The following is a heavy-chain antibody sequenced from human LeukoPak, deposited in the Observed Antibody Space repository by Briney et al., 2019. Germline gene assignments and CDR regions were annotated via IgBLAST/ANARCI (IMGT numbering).Heavy chain of an antibody. CDR1: GGSISSYY. Sequence: SETLSLTCTVSGGSISSYYWSWIRQPPGKGLEWIGYIYYSGTTNYNPSLKSRVSISVDTSKNQFSLKLSSVTAADTAVYYCARGLVVAATRSPYNWFDPWGQGTLVTVSS. D-gene: IGHD2-15*01. J-gene: IGHJ5*02. V-gene: IGHV4-59*12. CDR2: IYYSGTT. CDR3: ARGLVVAATRSPYNWFDP.